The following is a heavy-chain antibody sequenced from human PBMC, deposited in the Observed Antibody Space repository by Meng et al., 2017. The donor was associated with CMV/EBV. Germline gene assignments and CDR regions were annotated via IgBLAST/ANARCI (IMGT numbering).Heavy chain of an antibody. V-gene: IGHV1-18*01. D-gene: IGHD2-15*01. CDR1: FTSYG. CDR2: ISAYNGNT. CDR3: ARKDLDCSGGSCYGGPFDY. Sequence: FTSYGISWVRHAPGQGLEWMGWISAYNGNTNYAQKLQGRVTMTTDTSTSTAYMELRSLRSDDTAVYYCARKDLDCSGGSCYGGPFDYWGQGTLVTVSS. J-gene: IGHJ4*02.